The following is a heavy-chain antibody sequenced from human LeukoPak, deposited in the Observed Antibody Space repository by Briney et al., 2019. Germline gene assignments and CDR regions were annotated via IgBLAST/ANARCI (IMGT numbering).Heavy chain of an antibody. CDR1: GYTFTSYY. Sequence: ASVKVSCKASGYTFTSYYMHWVRQAPGQGLEWMGIINPSGGSTSYAQKFQGRVTMTRDMSTSTVYMELSSLRSEDTAVYYCARDGSDYYDSSGYYPGAFDIWGQGTMVTVSS. D-gene: IGHD3-22*01. J-gene: IGHJ3*02. CDR2: INPSGGST. CDR3: ARDGSDYYDSSGYYPGAFDI. V-gene: IGHV1-46*01.